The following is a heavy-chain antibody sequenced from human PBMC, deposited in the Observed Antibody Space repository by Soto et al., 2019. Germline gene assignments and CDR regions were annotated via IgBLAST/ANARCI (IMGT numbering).Heavy chain of an antibody. CDR1: GFTFDNYA. D-gene: IGHD2-8*02. CDR2: ISWNSGTI. Sequence: EVQLVESGGGLVQPGRSLRLSCAASGFTFDNYAMYWVRQAPGKGLEWVSGISWNSGTIGYADSVKGRFTISRDNAKNSLYLKMNSLRAEDTALYYCAKSTGGTANGMDVWGQGTTVTVSS. J-gene: IGHJ6*02. CDR3: AKSTGGTANGMDV. V-gene: IGHV3-9*01.